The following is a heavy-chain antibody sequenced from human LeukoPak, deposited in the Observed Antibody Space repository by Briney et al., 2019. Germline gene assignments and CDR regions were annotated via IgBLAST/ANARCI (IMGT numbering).Heavy chain of an antibody. J-gene: IGHJ4*02. CDR1: GFTFSSYA. V-gene: IGHV3-23*01. Sequence: GGSLRLSCAASGFTFSSYAMSWVRQAPGNGLEWVSGVSARGTTTHHADSVKGRFTISRDNSKNTLYLQMNSLRAEDTAVYYCAKGIHSVGGVFDYWGQGTLVTVSS. CDR3: AKGIHSVGGVFDY. CDR2: VSARGTTT. D-gene: IGHD3-10*01.